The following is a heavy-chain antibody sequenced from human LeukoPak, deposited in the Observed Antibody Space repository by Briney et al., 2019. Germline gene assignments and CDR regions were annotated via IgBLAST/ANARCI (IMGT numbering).Heavy chain of an antibody. D-gene: IGHD2-2*01. Sequence: GGSLRLSCAASGLSFSSFAMSWVRQGPARGREWVSSIRGSGETFYADSVKGRFTLSSDSSRNTVYFQLNNLRVEDTAIYYCAKASCVSSTDAVRWGQGTLVTVSS. CDR3: AKASCVSSTDAVR. CDR2: IRGSGET. CDR1: GLSFSSFA. V-gene: IGHV3-23*01. J-gene: IGHJ4*02.